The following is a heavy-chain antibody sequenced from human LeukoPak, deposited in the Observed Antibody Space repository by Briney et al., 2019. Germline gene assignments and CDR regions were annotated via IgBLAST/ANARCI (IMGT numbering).Heavy chain of an antibody. Sequence: SETLSLTCAVYGGSFSGYYWSWIRQPPGKGLEWIGEINHSGSTNYNPSLKSRVTISVDTSKNQFSLKLSSVTAADTAVYYCARHLKVHEFDPWGQGTLVTVSS. V-gene: IGHV4-34*01. CDR1: GGSFSGYY. J-gene: IGHJ5*02. CDR3: ARHLKVHEFDP. CDR2: INHSGST.